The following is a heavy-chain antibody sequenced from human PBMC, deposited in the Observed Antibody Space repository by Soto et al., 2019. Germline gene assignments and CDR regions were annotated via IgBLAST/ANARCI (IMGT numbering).Heavy chain of an antibody. CDR1: GGSISSSSYY. J-gene: IGHJ2*01. Sequence: QLQLQESGPGLVKPSETLSLTCTVSGGSISSSSYYWGWIRQPPGKGLEWIGSIYYSGSTYYNPSLKSRVTISVDTSKNQFSLKLSSVTAADTAVYYCARLPKDIVLVPAALVWYFDLWGRDTLVTVSS. CDR2: IYYSGST. CDR3: ARLPKDIVLVPAALVWYFDL. V-gene: IGHV4-39*01. D-gene: IGHD2-2*01.